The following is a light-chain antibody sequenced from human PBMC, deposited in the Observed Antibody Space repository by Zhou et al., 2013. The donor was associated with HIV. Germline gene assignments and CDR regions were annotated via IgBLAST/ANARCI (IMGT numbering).Light chain of an antibody. J-gene: IGKJ4*01. CDR3: QQYGSLLT. CDR2: GAS. V-gene: IGKV3-20*01. Sequence: EIVLTQSPGTLSLSPGERATLSCRASQSVGSSYLAWYQQKPGQAPRLLIYGASSRATGIPDRFSGSGSGTDFTLTISRLEPEDFAVYYCQQYGSLLTFGGGTKVEIK. CDR1: QSVGSSY.